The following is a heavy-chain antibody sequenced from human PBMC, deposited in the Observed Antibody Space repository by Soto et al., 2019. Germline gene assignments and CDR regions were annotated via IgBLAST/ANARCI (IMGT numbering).Heavy chain of an antibody. CDR3: AGPVLKNWFDP. D-gene: IGHD2-8*01. J-gene: IGHJ5*02. V-gene: IGHV4-39*01. CDR1: GGCISSSSYY. CDR2: IYYSGST. Sequence: PSETLALTCTVSGGCISSSSYYWGWIRQPPGKGLEWIGSIYYSGSTYYNPSLKSRVTISVDTSKNQFSLKLSSVTAADTAVYYCAGPVLKNWFDPWGQGTLVTV.